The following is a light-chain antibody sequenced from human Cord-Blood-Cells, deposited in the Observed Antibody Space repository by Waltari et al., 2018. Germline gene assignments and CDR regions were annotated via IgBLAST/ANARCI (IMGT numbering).Light chain of an antibody. V-gene: IGKV4-1*01. CDR2: WAS. J-gene: IGKJ4*01. Sequence: DIVMTQSPDYLAVSLGERATINCKSSPSVFYSSNNKNYLAWYQQKPGQPPKLLIYWASTRESGVPDRFSGSGSGTDFTLTISSLQAEDVAVYYCQQYYSTPLTFGGGTKVEIK. CDR1: PSVFYSSNNKNY. CDR3: QQYYSTPLT.